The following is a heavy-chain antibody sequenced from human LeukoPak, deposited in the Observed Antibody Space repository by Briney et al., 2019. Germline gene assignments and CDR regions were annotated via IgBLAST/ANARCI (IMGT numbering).Heavy chain of an antibody. Sequence: PGGTLRLSCAASGFTFSSYGMHWVRQAPGKGLERVAVISYDGSNKYYAASVKGRFTISRDNSKNTLYLQMNSLRAEDTAVYYCARLRGTTVTRDDSYYYMDVWGKGTTVTVSS. CDR3: ARLRGTTVTRDDSYYYMDV. CDR2: ISYDGSNK. D-gene: IGHD4-17*01. J-gene: IGHJ6*03. V-gene: IGHV3-30*03. CDR1: GFTFSSYG.